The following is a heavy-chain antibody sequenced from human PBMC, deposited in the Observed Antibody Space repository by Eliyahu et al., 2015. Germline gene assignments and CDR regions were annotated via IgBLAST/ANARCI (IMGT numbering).Heavy chain of an antibody. J-gene: IGHJ5*02. CDR1: GFSISTSGVG. Sequence: QITLKESGPPLVKPTQTLTLTCSLSGFSISTSGVGVAWXRQPPGKALEWLAFIFWDDDKHYNPSLKXRLTITKDTSKNQVVLRMTNMDPVDTGTYFCARRSPAIVGAPPPNYFDPWGQGALVTVSS. V-gene: IGHV2-5*02. CDR2: IFWDDDK. CDR3: ARRSPAIVGAPPPNYFDP. D-gene: IGHD3-22*01.